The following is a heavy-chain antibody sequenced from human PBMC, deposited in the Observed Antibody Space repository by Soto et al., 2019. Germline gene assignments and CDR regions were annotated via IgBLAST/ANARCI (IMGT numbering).Heavy chain of an antibody. V-gene: IGHV3-30*04. J-gene: IGHJ6*02. Sequence: QVQLVESGGGVVQPGRSLRLSCAASGFTFSSYAMHWVRQAPGKGLEWVAFMSYDGSSKYYADSVKGRFTMSRDNSKNTLFLQMNSLRAEDTAVYYCARDGTVATTSKNRYGMDVWGQGTTVTVSS. D-gene: IGHD1-26*01. CDR2: MSYDGSSK. CDR1: GFTFSSYA. CDR3: ARDGTVATTSKNRYGMDV.